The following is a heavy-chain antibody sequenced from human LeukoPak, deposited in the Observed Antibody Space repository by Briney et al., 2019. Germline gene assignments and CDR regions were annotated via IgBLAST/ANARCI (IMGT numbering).Heavy chain of an antibody. D-gene: IGHD1-26*01. J-gene: IGHJ4*02. CDR3: ARVSGGSYYGFDY. Sequence: PSETLSLTCTVSGGSISSYYWSWIRQPPGKGLEGLGYIYYSGSTNYNPSLKRRVTISVDTSRNQFSLKLSSVTAADTAVYYCARVSGGSYYGFDYWGQGTLVTVSS. V-gene: IGHV4-59*01. CDR2: IYYSGST. CDR1: GGSISSYY.